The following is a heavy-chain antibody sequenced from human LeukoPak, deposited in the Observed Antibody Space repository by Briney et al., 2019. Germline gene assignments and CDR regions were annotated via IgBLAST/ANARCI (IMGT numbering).Heavy chain of an antibody. CDR1: GYTFTSYY. CDR2: INPSGGST. J-gene: IGHJ6*02. V-gene: IGHV1-46*01. CDR3: ASCRSQSSSCYGMDV. D-gene: IGHD6-13*01. Sequence: GASVKVSCKASGYTFTSYYMHWVRQAPGQGLEWMGIINPSGGSTSYAQKFQGRVTMTRDTSTSTVYMELSSLRSEDTAVYYCASCRSQSSSCYGMDVWGQGTTVTVSS.